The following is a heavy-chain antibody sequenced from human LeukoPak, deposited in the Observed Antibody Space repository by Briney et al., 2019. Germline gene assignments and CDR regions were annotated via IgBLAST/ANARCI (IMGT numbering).Heavy chain of an antibody. J-gene: IGHJ4*02. CDR1: GFTFSSYG. V-gene: IGHV3-30*18. CDR3: AKDHYGDYVEPGGVLDY. Sequence: GGSLRLSCAASGFTFSSYGMHWVRQAPGKGLEWVAVISYDGSNKYYADSVKGRFTISRDNSKNTLYLQMNSLRAEDTAVYYCAKDHYGDYVEPGGVLDYWGQGTLVTVSS. CDR2: ISYDGSNK. D-gene: IGHD4-17*01.